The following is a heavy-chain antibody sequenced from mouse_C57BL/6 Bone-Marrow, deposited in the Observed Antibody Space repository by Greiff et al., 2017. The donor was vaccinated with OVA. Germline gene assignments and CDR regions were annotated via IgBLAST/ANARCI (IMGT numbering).Heavy chain of an antibody. J-gene: IGHJ4*01. CDR3: ARATTVVALYYYAMDY. Sequence: QVQLQQPGAELVKPGASVKLSCKASGYTFTSYWMHWVKQRPGQGLEWIGMIHPNSGSTNYNEKFKSKATLTVDKSSSTAYMQLSSLTSEDSAVYYCARATTVVALYYYAMDYWGLGTSVTVSS. CDR2: IHPNSGST. CDR1: GYTFTSYW. D-gene: IGHD1-1*01. V-gene: IGHV1-64*01.